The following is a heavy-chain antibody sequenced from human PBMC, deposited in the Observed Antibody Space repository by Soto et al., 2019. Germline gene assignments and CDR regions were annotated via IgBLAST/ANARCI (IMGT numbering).Heavy chain of an antibody. CDR3: GRAIPVWFDP. CDR1: GFTFSSYA. Sequence: EVQLVESGGGLVQPGGSLRLSCVASGFTFSSYAMHWVRQAPGKGLEYVSSISSNGGTSNYANSVKDRFTISRDNPKNTLYLQMGSLRVEDMAVYYCGRAIPVWFDPWGQGTLVTVSS. J-gene: IGHJ5*02. CDR2: ISSNGGTS. V-gene: IGHV3-64*01.